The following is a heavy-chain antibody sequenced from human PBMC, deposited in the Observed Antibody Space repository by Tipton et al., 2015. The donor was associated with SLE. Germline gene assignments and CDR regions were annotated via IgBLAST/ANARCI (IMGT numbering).Heavy chain of an antibody. CDR2: ISSSSSYI. D-gene: IGHD4-17*01. J-gene: IGHJ4*02. CDR3: ASSTTVGWYFDY. V-gene: IGHV3-21*01. CDR1: GFTFSSYS. Sequence: GSLRLSCAASGFTFSSYSMNWVRQAPGKGLEWVSSISSSSSYIYYADSVKGRFTISRDNAKNSLYLQMNSLRAEDTAVYYCASSTTVGWYFDYWGQGTLVTVSS.